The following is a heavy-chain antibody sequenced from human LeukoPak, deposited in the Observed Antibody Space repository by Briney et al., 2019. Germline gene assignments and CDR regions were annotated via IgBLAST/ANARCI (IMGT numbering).Heavy chain of an antibody. CDR3: ARGVEPLAANTLAY. D-gene: IGHD1-14*01. Sequence: PGGSLRLSCAASGFTVITNDMTWVRQAPGKGLEWVSVLYSGDNTKYADSVQGRFTISRDNSKNTLYLEMNSLSPDDTAVYYCARGVEPLAANTLAYWGQGTLVTVSS. CDR1: GFTVITND. V-gene: IGHV3-53*01. J-gene: IGHJ4*02. CDR2: LYSGDNT.